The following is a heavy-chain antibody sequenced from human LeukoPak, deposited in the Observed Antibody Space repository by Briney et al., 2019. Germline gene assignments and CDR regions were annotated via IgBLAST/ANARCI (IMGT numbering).Heavy chain of an antibody. CDR1: GGSISSSSYY. D-gene: IGHD4-17*01. Sequence: SETLSLTCTVSGGSISSSSYYWGWISQPPEKGLEWIGSIYYSGSTYYNPSLKSRVTISVDKSKNQFSLKLSSVTAADTAVYYCARAPTGDNWFDPWGQGTLVTVSS. J-gene: IGHJ5*02. V-gene: IGHV4-39*07. CDR3: ARAPTGDNWFDP. CDR2: IYYSGST.